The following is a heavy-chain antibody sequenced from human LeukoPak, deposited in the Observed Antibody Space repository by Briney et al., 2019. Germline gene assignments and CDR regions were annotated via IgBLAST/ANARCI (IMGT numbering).Heavy chain of an antibody. CDR2: VYSSGVG. D-gene: IGHD3-22*01. J-gene: IGHJ4*02. CDR1: GGSITGYY. CDR3: AREEFLHEIDSSGYFVY. V-gene: IGHV4-4*07. Sequence: PSETLSLTCTVSGGSITGYYWNCIRQPARQGLDWLGRVYSSGVGNYNPSLTSRVTMSVDTSKNQFSLKLTSLTAADTAVYYCAREEFLHEIDSSGYFVYWGQGTLVTVSS.